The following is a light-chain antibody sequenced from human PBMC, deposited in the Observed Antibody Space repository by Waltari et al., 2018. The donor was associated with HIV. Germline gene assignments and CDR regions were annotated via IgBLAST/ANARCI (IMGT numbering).Light chain of an antibody. CDR1: SSNIGSNY. V-gene: IGLV1-47*01. CDR2: RSN. Sequence: QSVLTQPPSASGTPGQRVTISCSGSSSNIGSNYVYWYRQLPGTAPKLLIYRSNQRPSGVPDRFSGSKSGTSASLAISGLRSGNEADYYCAAWDASLSVWVFGGGTKLTVL. J-gene: IGLJ3*02. CDR3: AAWDASLSVWV.